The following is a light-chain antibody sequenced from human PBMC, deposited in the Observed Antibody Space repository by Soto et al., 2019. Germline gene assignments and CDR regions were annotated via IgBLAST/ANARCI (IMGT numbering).Light chain of an antibody. CDR3: QQYSTYFRT. J-gene: IGKJ1*01. Sequence: DIPMTQSPSTLSASVGDRVTITCRASQSVSGWLAWYQQKPGQAPKLLIYKASSLESGVPSRFSGSGSGTEFTLTVSSLQPDDFATYYCQQYSTYFRTFGQGTKVEIK. CDR1: QSVSGW. V-gene: IGKV1-5*03. CDR2: KAS.